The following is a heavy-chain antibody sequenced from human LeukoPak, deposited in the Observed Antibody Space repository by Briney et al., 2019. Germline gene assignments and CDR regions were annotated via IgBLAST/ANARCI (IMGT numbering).Heavy chain of an antibody. CDR1: GFTVSSNY. CDR3: ARGFIDFWSGCSY. J-gene: IGHJ4*02. D-gene: IGHD3-3*01. V-gene: IGHV3-30*03. CDR2: ISYDGSNK. Sequence: GGSLRLSCAASGFTVSSNYMSWVRQAPGKGLEWVAVISYDGSNKYYADSVKGRFTISRDNSKNTLDLQMNSLRAEDTAVYYCARGFIDFWSGCSYWGQGTLVTVSS.